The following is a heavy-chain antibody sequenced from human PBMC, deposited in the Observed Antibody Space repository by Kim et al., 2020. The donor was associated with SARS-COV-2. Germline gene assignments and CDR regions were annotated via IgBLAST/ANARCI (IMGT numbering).Heavy chain of an antibody. CDR3: AKDRSRDFWSGWGGGNWFDP. D-gene: IGHD3-3*01. CDR2: ISGSGGST. CDR1: GFTFSSYA. V-gene: IGHV3-23*01. Sequence: GGSLRLSCAASGFTFSSYAMSWVRQAPGKGLEWVSAISGSGGSTYYADSVKGRFTISRDNSKNTLYLQMNSLRAEDTAVYYCAKDRSRDFWSGWGGGNWFDPWGQGTLVTVSS. J-gene: IGHJ5*02.